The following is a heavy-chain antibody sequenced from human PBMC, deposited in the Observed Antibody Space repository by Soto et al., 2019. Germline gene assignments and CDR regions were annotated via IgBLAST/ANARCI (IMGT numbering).Heavy chain of an antibody. CDR3: ARDDQDSTFPPYYYDSSGYDY. J-gene: IGHJ4*02. D-gene: IGHD3-22*01. V-gene: IGHV4-34*01. CDR2: INHSGRT. Sequence: SETLSLTCAVYGGSFSGYYWSWIRQPPGKGLEWIGEINHSGRTNYNPSLKSRVTISVDTSKNQFSLKLSSVTAADTAVYYCARDDQDSTFPPYYYDSSGYDYWGQGTLVTVSS. CDR1: GGSFSGYY.